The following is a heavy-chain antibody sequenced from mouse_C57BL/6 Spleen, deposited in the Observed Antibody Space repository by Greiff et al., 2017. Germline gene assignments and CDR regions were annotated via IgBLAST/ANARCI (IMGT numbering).Heavy chain of an antibody. D-gene: IGHD4-1*01. CDR3: TRGTGKSGFAY. V-gene: IGHV1-5*01. CDR1: GYTFTSYW. CDR2: IYPGNGDT. J-gene: IGHJ3*01. Sequence: VQLQQSGTVLARPGASVKMSCKTSGYTFTSYWMNWVKQRPGQGLEWIGAIYPGNGDTSYNQKFKGKAKLTADTSASTAYMELSSLTNEDSAVYYCTRGTGKSGFAYWGQGTLVTVSA.